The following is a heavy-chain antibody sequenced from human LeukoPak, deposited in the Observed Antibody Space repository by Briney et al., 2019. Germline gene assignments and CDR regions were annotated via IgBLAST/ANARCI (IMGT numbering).Heavy chain of an antibody. V-gene: IGHV3-48*03. J-gene: IGHJ4*02. CDR2: ISSSGSTI. Sequence: GGSLRLSCAASGLTFSSYEMNWVRQAPGKGLEWVSYISSSGSTIYYADSVKGRFTISRDNAKNSLYLQMNSLRAEDTAVYYCARDGTNDFFDYWGQGTLVTVSS. D-gene: IGHD1-1*01. CDR1: GLTFSSYE. CDR3: ARDGTNDFFDY.